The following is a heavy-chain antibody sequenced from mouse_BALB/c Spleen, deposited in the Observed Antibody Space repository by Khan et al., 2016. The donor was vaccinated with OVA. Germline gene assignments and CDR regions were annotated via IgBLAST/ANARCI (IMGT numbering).Heavy chain of an antibody. CDR3: ARAYYRYDGYYAMDY. V-gene: IGHV2-6-4*01. Sequence: QVQLQQSGPGLVAPSQSLSVTCTVSGFSLSRYNIHWVRQPPGKGLEWLGMIWGGGGTDYNSTLKYRLNISKDNSKSQVFLKMNSLQTDYTAMYYCARAYYRYDGYYAMDYWGQGTSVTVSS. D-gene: IGHD2-14*01. CDR1: GFSLSRYN. J-gene: IGHJ4*01. CDR2: IWGGGGT.